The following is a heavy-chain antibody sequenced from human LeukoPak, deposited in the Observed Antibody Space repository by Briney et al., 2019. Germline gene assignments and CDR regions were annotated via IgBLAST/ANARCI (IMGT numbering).Heavy chain of an antibody. Sequence: PGRSLRLSCAASGFTFSFYAMHWVRQAPGKGLEWVAIISYDGNNKYCADSVKGRFTISRDNSKNTLYLQMSSLKTEDTAVYYCTTDLKYCGGDCYWSWGQGTLVTVSS. CDR1: GFTFSFYA. CDR3: TTDLKYCGGDCYWS. CDR2: ISYDGNNK. V-gene: IGHV3-30-3*01. D-gene: IGHD2-21*02. J-gene: IGHJ4*02.